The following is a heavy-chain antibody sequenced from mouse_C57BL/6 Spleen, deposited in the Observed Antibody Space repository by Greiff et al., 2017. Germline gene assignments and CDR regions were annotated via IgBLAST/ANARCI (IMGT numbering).Heavy chain of an antibody. CDR3: ATMLFYAMDY. J-gene: IGHJ4*01. CDR2: IYPGDGDT. Sequence: QVQLQQSGPELVKPGASVKISCKASGYAFSSSWMNWVKQRPGKGLEWIGRIYPGDGDTNYNGKFKGKATLTADKSSSTAYMQLSSLTSEDSAVHFCATMLFYAMDYWGQGTSVTVSS. V-gene: IGHV1-82*01. CDR1: GYAFSSSW.